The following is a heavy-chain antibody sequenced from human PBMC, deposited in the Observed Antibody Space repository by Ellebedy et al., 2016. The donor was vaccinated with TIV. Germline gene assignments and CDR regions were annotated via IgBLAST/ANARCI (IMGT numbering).Heavy chain of an antibody. CDR3: AKLDSSGYYYGRFDY. CDR1: GFTFRNFA. CDR2: ISSSGVST. J-gene: IGHJ4*02. V-gene: IGHV3-23*01. D-gene: IGHD3-22*01. Sequence: GGSLRLSCAASGFTFRNFAMTWVRQAPGKGLEWVSSISSSGVSTDYADSVGGRVTISRDNSKNTLYLQMNSLRADDSAVYYCAKLDSSGYYYGRFDYWGQGTLVTVSS.